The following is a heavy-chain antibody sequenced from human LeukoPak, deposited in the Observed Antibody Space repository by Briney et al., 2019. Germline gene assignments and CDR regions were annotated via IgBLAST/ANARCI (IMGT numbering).Heavy chain of an antibody. CDR2: IYCSGST. CDR1: GGSISSYY. V-gene: IGHV4-59*08. D-gene: IGHD3-10*01. J-gene: IGHJ2*01. Sequence: SETLSLTCTVSGGSISSYYWSWIRQPPGKGLEWIGYIYCSGSTNYNPSLKSRVTISVDTSKNQFSLKLSSVTAADTAVYYCARRAPNYYGSGSYSNDWYFDLWGRGTLVTVSS. CDR3: ARRAPNYYGSGSYSNDWYFDL.